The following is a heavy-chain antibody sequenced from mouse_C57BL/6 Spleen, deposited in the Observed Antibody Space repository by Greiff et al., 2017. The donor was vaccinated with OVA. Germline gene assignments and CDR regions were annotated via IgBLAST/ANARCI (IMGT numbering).Heavy chain of an antibody. D-gene: IGHD1-1*01. V-gene: IGHV1-50*01. J-gene: IGHJ2*01. CDR2: IDPSDSYT. CDR3: ARYYGSGFDY. Sequence: QVQLQQPGAELVKPGASVKLSCKASGYTFTSYWMQWVKQRPGQGLEWIGEIDPSDSYTNYNQKFKGKATLTVDTSSSTANMQLSSLTSEDSAIYYCARYYGSGFDYWGQGTTLTVSS. CDR1: GYTFTSYW.